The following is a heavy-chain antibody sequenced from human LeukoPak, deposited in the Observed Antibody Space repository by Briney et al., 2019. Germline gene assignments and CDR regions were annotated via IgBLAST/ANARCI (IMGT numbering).Heavy chain of an antibody. CDR3: ARDNRYCSGDSCYDNWFDP. CDR2: IYSGGST. Sequence: PGGSLRLSCAASGFTVSSNYMSWVRQAPGKGLEWVSVIYSGGSTYYADSVKGRFTISRDNSKNTLYLQMNILRAEDTAVYYCARDNRYCSGDSCYDNWFDPWGQGTLVTVSS. V-gene: IGHV3-66*01. D-gene: IGHD2-15*01. J-gene: IGHJ5*02. CDR1: GFTVSSNY.